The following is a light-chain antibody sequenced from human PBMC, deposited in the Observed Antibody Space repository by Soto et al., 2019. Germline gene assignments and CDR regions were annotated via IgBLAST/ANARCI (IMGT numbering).Light chain of an antibody. J-gene: IGKJ2*01. CDR1: PGVSND. CDR3: QQYTNWPPYT. Sequence: EIVMTQSPATLSVSPGERATLSCRASPGVSNDLAWYQQKPGQAPRLLIYAASTRATGIPARFSGSGSGTEFTLTISGLQSEDSAVYYCQQYTNWPPYTFGPGTRLEIK. CDR2: AAS. V-gene: IGKV3-15*01.